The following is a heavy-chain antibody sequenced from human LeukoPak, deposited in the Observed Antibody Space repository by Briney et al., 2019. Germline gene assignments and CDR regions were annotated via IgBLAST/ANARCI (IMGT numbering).Heavy chain of an antibody. CDR3: ARGATDGRFSLRPTGAYYMDV. CDR1: GYTFTGYY. V-gene: IGHV1-2*02. Sequence: GASVKVSCKASGYTFTGYYMHWVRQAPGQGLEWMGWINPNSGGTNCAQKFQGRVTMTRDTSINTAYMELSSLRFDDTAVYYCARGATDGRFSLRPTGAYYMDVWGKGTTVPVSS. D-gene: IGHD6-13*01. CDR2: INPNSGGT. J-gene: IGHJ6*03.